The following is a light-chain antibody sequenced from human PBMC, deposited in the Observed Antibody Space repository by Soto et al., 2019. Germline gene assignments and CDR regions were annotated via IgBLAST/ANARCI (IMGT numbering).Light chain of an antibody. J-gene: IGKJ1*01. Sequence: EIVMTQSPATLSVSPGERATLSCRASQSISSNLAWYQQKPGQAPRLLMFRTSSRATGFPARFSGSGSGTEFNLTISSLQPDDFATYYCQQYNSYYWTFGQGTKVEIK. CDR1: QSISSN. V-gene: IGKV3-15*01. CDR3: QQYNSYYWT. CDR2: RTS.